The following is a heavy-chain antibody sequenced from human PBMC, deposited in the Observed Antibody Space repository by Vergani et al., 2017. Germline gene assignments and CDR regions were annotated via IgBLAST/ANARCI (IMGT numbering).Heavy chain of an antibody. CDR1: GFSLTTRGVA. D-gene: IGHD2-15*01. V-gene: IGHV2-5*01. J-gene: IGHJ4*02. Sequence: QITLKESGPTLVKPTQTLTLTCTFSGFSLTTRGVAVGWIRQPPGKALEWLAIVFWYDDKRYSPSLRNRVTITRDTSRNQVVLTMTNIDPVDTATYYCTHRPDCSVGNCYDDYWGQGTLVTVSS. CDR2: VFWYDDK. CDR3: THRPDCSVGNCYDDY.